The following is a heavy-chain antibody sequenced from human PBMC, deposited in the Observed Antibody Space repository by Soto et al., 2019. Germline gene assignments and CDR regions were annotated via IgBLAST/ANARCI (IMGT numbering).Heavy chain of an antibody. J-gene: IGHJ4*02. CDR2: ISESGDST. D-gene: IGHD1-26*01. V-gene: IGHV3-23*01. Sequence: EVQLLESGGGLVQPGGSLSLSCVASGFPFSAYALTWVGQPPGKGLGWVSVISESGDSTNYADSVKGRFTISRDNSKNKLYLQMNNLRAEDTAVYFCAKVPLEGSGRYYPPEFDFWGQGTLVTVSS. CDR1: GFPFSAYA. CDR3: AKVPLEGSGRYYPPEFDF.